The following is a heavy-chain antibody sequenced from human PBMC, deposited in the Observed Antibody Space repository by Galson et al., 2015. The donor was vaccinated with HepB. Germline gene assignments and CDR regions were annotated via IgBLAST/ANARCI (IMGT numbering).Heavy chain of an antibody. Sequence: SLRLSCAASGFTSSSYWMHWVRQAPGKGLVWVSRIKSDGSSTMYADSAKGRFTIPRDNAKNTVYLQMNSLRADDTAVYYCGREGHGDYGILYAMDVWGQGTTVTVSS. J-gene: IGHJ6*02. V-gene: IGHV3-74*03. D-gene: IGHD4-17*01. CDR2: IKSDGSST. CDR3: GREGHGDYGILYAMDV. CDR1: GFTSSSYW.